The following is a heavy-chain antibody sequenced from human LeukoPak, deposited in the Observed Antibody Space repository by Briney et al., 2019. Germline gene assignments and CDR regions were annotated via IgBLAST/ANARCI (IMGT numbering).Heavy chain of an antibody. CDR2: INSDGSST. J-gene: IGHJ4*02. CDR3: ARDTRPYYDFWSGYQSFDY. D-gene: IGHD3-3*01. V-gene: IGHV3-74*01. CDR1: GFTFSSYW. Sequence: GGSLRLSCAASGFTFSSYWMHWVRQAPGKGLVWVSRINSDGSSTSYADSVKGRFTISRDNAKNTLYLQMSSLRAEDTAVYYCARDTRPYYDFWSGYQSFDYWGQGTLVTVSS.